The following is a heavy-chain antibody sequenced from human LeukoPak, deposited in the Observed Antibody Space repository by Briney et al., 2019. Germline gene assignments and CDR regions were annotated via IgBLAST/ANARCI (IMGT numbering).Heavy chain of an antibody. J-gene: IGHJ3*02. CDR1: GGSISSGGDY. Sequence: SETLSLTCTVSGGSISSGGDYWSWIRQHPGKGLEWIGYISYSGTTYYSPSLQSRITISLDTSKNQFSLVLSSVTAADTAVYYCARAAWRGSNSRDAFDIWGLGTVVTVSS. CDR2: ISYSGTT. D-gene: IGHD4-23*01. CDR3: ARAAWRGSNSRDAFDI. V-gene: IGHV4-31*03.